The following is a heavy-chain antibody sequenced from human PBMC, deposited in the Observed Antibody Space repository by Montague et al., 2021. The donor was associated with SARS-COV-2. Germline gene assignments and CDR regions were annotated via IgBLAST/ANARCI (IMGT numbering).Heavy chain of an antibody. Sequence: SETLSLTCAVSGDSISSSHWWTWVRQSPGKGLEWIGEIFHSENTNYNPSLKSRVIISLDMSTNQFSLTLTSVTAADTAVYYCARDRGAKTYDLLTGYYINYYYGVDVWGPGTPVTVSS. D-gene: IGHD3-9*01. J-gene: IGHJ6*02. CDR1: GDSISSSHW. CDR3: ARDRGAKTYDLLTGYYINYYYGVDV. V-gene: IGHV4-4*02. CDR2: IFHSENT.